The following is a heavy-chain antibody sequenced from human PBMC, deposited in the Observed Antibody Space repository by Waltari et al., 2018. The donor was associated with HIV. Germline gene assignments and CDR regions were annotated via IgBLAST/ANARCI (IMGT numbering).Heavy chain of an antibody. CDR3: AADPGYSSGWYRFAY. V-gene: IGHV1-58*02. D-gene: IGHD6-19*01. CDR2: IVVGRGNT. Sequence: QLQLVQSGPEVKKPGTSVKVSCKASGFTFTNSAIQWVRQARGQRLEGIGWIVVGRGNTNYAQKFQERVTITRDMSTSTAYMEVSSLRSEDTAVYYCAADPGYSSGWYRFAYWGQGTLVTVSS. CDR1: GFTFTNSA. J-gene: IGHJ4*02.